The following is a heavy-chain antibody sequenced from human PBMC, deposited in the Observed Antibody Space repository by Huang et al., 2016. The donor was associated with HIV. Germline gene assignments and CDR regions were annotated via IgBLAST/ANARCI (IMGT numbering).Heavy chain of an antibody. D-gene: IGHD3-10*01. J-gene: IGHJ4*02. CDR2: IIPCFATT. Sequence: QVQLVQSGAEVKKTGSSVKVSCKASGGTLSSCAFTWVRQAHGQGLEWLGWIIPCFATTEYTPKFQGIVTLTADEFTSTAFMELSGLTSEDTAVYYCARGVGNSNRGFDIWGQGTLVIVS. CDR3: ARGVGNSNRGFDI. V-gene: IGHV1-69*13. CDR1: GGTLSSCA.